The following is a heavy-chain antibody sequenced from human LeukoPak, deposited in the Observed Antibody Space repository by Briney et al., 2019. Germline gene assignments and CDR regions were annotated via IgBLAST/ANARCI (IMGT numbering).Heavy chain of an antibody. D-gene: IGHD3-9*01. Sequence: ASVKVSCKASGYTFTSYYMHWVRQAPGQGLEWMGWINPNSGGTNYAQKFQGRVTMTRDTSISTAYMELSRLRSDDTAVYYCAREGPPVVLRYFDWLARSLRWTAFDIWGQGTMVTVSS. V-gene: IGHV1-2*02. CDR1: GYTFTSYY. J-gene: IGHJ3*02. CDR3: AREGPPVVLRYFDWLARSLRWTAFDI. CDR2: INPNSGGT.